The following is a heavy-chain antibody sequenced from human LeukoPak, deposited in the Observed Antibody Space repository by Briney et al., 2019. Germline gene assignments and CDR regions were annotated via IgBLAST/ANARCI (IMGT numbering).Heavy chain of an antibody. Sequence: GGSLRLSCTASGFTFSSLAMTWVRQAPGKGLEWVSTIRNGDTTYNADSVKGRFTISRDNAKNALYLQMNSLRAEDTAVYYCYGGNAESWGQGTLVTVSS. CDR3: YGGNAES. J-gene: IGHJ1*01. V-gene: IGHV3-23*01. CDR2: IRNGDTT. CDR1: GFTFSSLA. D-gene: IGHD4-23*01.